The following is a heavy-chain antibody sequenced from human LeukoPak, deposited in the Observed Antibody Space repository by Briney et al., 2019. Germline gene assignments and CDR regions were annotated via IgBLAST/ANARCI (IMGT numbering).Heavy chain of an antibody. D-gene: IGHD1-26*01. Sequence: GGSLRLSCAASGFTFSGYSMNWVRQAPGKGLEWVSSISSSSSYIYYADSVKGRFTISRDNAKNSLYLQMNSLRAEDTAVYYCARDDSLSIVGATTVSDYWGQGTLVTVSS. V-gene: IGHV3-21*01. CDR2: ISSSSSYI. J-gene: IGHJ4*02. CDR1: GFTFSGYS. CDR3: ARDDSLSIVGATTVSDY.